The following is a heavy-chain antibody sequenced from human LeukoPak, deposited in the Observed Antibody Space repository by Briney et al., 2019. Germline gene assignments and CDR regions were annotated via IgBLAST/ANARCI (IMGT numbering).Heavy chain of an antibody. CDR3: ARSRSRDCSSTSCYSYGLDY. Sequence: ASVKVSCKASGYTFTGYYMHWVRQAPGQGLEWMGWINPNSGGTNYAQKFQGRVTMTRDTSISTAYMELSRLRPDDTAVYYCARSRSRDCSSTSCYSYGLDYWGQGTLVTVSS. V-gene: IGHV1-2*02. J-gene: IGHJ4*02. D-gene: IGHD2-2*01. CDR2: INPNSGGT. CDR1: GYTFTGYY.